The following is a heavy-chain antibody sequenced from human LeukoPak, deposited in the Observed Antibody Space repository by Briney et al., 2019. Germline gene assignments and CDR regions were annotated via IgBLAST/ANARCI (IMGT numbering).Heavy chain of an antibody. Sequence: GSSVNVSCKASVYTCTGYYMHWVRQAPRPGLEWMGWVKPNSGGTNYAQKFQGRVTIPRDTSISTASMELSRLRSDDTALYYCAIDKKPKNFHGMDFWGQGTKVTVSS. CDR1: VYTCTGYY. CDR2: VKPNSGGT. V-gene: IGHV1-2*02. J-gene: IGHJ6*02. CDR3: AIDKKPKNFHGMDF.